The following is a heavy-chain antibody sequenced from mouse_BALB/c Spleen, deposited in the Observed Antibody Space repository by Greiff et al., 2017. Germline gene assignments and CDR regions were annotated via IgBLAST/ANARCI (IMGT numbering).Heavy chain of an antibody. D-gene: IGHD2-10*02. J-gene: IGHJ4*01. CDR3: ARDREYCNHVYAMDY. CDR2: IWSGGST. CDR1: GFSLTSYG. Sequence: QVQLQQSGPGLVQPSQSLSITCTVSGFSLTSYGVHWVRQSPGKGLEWLGVIWSGGSTDYNSALKSRLSISKDNSNSQVFLKMNSLQTDDTARYYCARDREYCNHVYAMDYWGQGTSVTVSS. V-gene: IGHV2-4-1*01.